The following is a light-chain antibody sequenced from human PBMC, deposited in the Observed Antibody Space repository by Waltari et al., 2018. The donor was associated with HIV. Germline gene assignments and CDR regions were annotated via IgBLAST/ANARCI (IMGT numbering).Light chain of an antibody. CDR2: EVS. J-gene: IGLJ3*02. V-gene: IGLV2-14*01. CDR3: SSYTSSSTWV. Sequence: QSALPHPASVSGSPGQSITISCPGTSSDVGGYNYVSWYQQHPGKAPKLMIYEVSNRPSGVSNRFSGSKSGNTASLTISGLQAEDEADYYCSSYTSSSTWVFGGGTKLTVL. CDR1: SSDVGGYNY.